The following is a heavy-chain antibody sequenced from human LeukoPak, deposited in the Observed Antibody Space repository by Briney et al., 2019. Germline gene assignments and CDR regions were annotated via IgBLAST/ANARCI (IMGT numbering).Heavy chain of an antibody. CDR2: ILRDGNNT. D-gene: IGHD5-18*01. V-gene: IGHV3-74*01. CDR1: GFSFSNYW. CDR3: ARDLMVTGDYFDY. Sequence: GGSLRLSCAASGFSFSNYWMHWVRQAPGKGLVWVSEILRDGNNTNYADSVKGRFTISRDNAKNTLYLQMNGLRAEDTAVYYCARDLMVTGDYFDYWGQGTLVTVSS. J-gene: IGHJ4*02.